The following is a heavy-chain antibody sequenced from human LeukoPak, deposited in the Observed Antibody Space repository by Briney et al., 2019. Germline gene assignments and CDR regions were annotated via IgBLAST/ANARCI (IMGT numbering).Heavy chain of an antibody. CDR2: IIPIFGTA. D-gene: IGHD4-11*01. CDR3: ARGQRFSRLQSAFDY. J-gene: IGHJ4*02. V-gene: IGHV1-69*13. CDR1: GGTFSSYA. Sequence: ASVKVSCKASGGTFSSYAISWVRQAPGQGLEWMGGIIPIFGTANYAQKFQGRVTIAADESTSTAYMELSSLRSEDTAVYYCARGQRFSRLQSAFDYWGQGTLVTVSS.